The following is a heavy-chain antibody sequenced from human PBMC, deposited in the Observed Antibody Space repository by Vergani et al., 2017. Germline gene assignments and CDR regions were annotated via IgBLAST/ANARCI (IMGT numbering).Heavy chain of an antibody. CDR2: IWYDGSNK. D-gene: IGHD6-13*01. V-gene: IGHV3-33*01. Sequence: VQLVESGGGLVQPGGSLRLSCAASGFTFSSYGMHWVRQAPGKGLEWVAIIWYDGSNKYYADSVKGRFTISRDNSKNTLYLQMNSLRAEDTAVYYCARDHSSSWTDFDYWGQGTLVTVSS. CDR3: ARDHSSSWTDFDY. J-gene: IGHJ4*02. CDR1: GFTFSSYG.